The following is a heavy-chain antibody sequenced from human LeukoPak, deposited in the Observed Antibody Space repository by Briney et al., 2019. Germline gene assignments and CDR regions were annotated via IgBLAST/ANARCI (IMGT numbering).Heavy chain of an antibody. CDR1: GGSISSYY. D-gene: IGHD5-18*01. CDR3: ARLGYSYGYNYFDY. CDR2: IYYSGST. Sequence: SETLSLTCTVSGGSISSYYWSWIRQPLGKGLEWIGYIYYSGSTNYNPSLKSRVTISVDTSKNQFSLKLSSVTAADTAVYYCARLGYSYGYNYFDYWGQGTLVTVSS. J-gene: IGHJ4*02. V-gene: IGHV4-59*08.